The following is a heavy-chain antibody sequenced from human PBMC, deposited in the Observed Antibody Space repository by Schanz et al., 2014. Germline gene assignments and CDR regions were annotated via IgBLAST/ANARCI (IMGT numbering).Heavy chain of an antibody. CDR2: ISGSGDNT. D-gene: IGHD3-10*01. V-gene: IGHV3-23*04. Sequence: DVQVVESGGDLVQPGGSLRLSCAASGFTFSAYAMTWVRRAPGKGLEWVSAISGSGDNTFYADSVRGRFTISRDNSRNTLYLQMNSLRAEDTAVYYCAKDFTGSGIFFNSWGQGTLVSVSS. J-gene: IGHJ5*01. CDR1: GFTFSAYA. CDR3: AKDFTGSGIFFNS.